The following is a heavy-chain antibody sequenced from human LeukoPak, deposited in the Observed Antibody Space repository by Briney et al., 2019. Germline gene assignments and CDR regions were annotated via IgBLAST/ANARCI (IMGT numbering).Heavy chain of an antibody. D-gene: IGHD3-22*01. V-gene: IGHV3-74*01. CDR2: INSDVSST. J-gene: IGHJ3*02. Sequence: GGSLRLSCVASGLNFDDSAMHWVRQAPGKGLEWVSRINSDVSSTTYADSVKGRFTISRDNAKNTLYLQMNSLRAEDTAVYYCARGYDSSGYYYADAFDIWGQGTTVTVSS. CDR1: GLNFDDSA. CDR3: ARGYDSSGYYYADAFDI.